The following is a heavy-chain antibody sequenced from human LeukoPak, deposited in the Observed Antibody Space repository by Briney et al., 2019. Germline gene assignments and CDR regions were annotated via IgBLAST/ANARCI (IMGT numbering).Heavy chain of an antibody. V-gene: IGHV1-8*02. CDR3: ARGGWVNFASGGLLGMGL. CDR2: MNPNSGNT. Sequence: ASVTVSCKASGYTFSSYDINWVRQATGQGLEWMGRMNPNSGNTNYAQKFQGRVTMTRSTSTSTAYLELISLRSDDTAVYYCARGGWVNFASGGLLGMGLRGQGTTGTGS. CDR1: GYTFSSYD. D-gene: IGHD3-10*01. J-gene: IGHJ6*02.